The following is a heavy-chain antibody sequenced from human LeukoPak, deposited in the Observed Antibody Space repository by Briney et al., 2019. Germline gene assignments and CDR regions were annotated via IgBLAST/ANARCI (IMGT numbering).Heavy chain of an antibody. CDR3: AKESAGSYYFFDY. D-gene: IGHD1-26*01. V-gene: IGHV3-23*01. J-gene: IGHJ4*02. Sequence: GGSLRLSCAASGFTVSSNYMSWVRQAPGKGLEWVSAISGSGGSTYYADSVKGRFTISRDNSKNTLYLQMNSLRAEDTAVYYCAKESAGSYYFFDYWGQGTLVTVSS. CDR2: ISGSGGST. CDR1: GFTVSSNY.